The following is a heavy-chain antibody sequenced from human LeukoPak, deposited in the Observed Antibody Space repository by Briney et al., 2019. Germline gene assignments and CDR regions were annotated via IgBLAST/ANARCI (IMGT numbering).Heavy chain of an antibody. J-gene: IGHJ4*02. V-gene: IGHV3-66*01. Sequence: GGSPRLSCAASGLSVSNNYMSWVRQAPGKGLEWTSIIHNSGNTYYGDSMKGRFTISRDNSKNTVYLQMSRLRVEDTAVYFCAKDYGETGLWGQGTLVTVSS. CDR1: GLSVSNNY. CDR3: AKDYGETGL. CDR2: IHNSGNT. D-gene: IGHD4-17*01.